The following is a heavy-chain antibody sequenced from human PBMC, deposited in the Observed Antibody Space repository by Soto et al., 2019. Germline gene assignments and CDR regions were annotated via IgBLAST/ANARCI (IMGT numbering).Heavy chain of an antibody. CDR2: MNPNSGDT. Sequence: ASVKVSCKASGYTFTSYDINWVRQATGQGLEWMGWMNPNSGDTGYAQKFRGRVSMTRDTSISTVYMELSSLRSEDTAVYYCARGLDYYDSSGYDYWGQGTLVTVSS. D-gene: IGHD3-22*01. V-gene: IGHV1-8*01. J-gene: IGHJ4*02. CDR1: GYTFTSYD. CDR3: ARGLDYYDSSGYDY.